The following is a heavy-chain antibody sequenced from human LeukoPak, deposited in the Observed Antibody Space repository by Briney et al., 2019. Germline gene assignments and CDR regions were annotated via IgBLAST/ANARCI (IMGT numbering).Heavy chain of an antibody. Sequence: GASVKVSCKASGYTFTSYAMHWVRQAPGQRLEWMGWINAGNGNTKYSQKFQGRVTSTRDTSASTAYMELSSLRSEDTAVYYCARSKTGYSGSAIYYYGMDVWGQGTTVTVSS. D-gene: IGHD1-26*01. CDR1: GYTFTSYA. CDR2: INAGNGNT. J-gene: IGHJ6*02. CDR3: ARSKTGYSGSAIYYYGMDV. V-gene: IGHV1-3*01.